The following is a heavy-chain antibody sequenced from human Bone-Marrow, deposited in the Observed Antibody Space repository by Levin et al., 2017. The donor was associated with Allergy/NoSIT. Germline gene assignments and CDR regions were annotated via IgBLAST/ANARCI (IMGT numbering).Heavy chain of an antibody. J-gene: IGHJ4*02. Sequence: LSLTCAASGFTFSNYEMSWVRQAPGKGLEWVSYMTSSGSTIHYADSVKGRFTISRDNARNSLFLQMNSLRAEDTAVYYCARQMGVVMPAAFDYWGQGILVTVSA. CDR3: ARQMGVVMPAAFDY. CDR2: MTSSGSTI. CDR1: GFTFSNYE. D-gene: IGHD2-15*01. V-gene: IGHV3-48*03.